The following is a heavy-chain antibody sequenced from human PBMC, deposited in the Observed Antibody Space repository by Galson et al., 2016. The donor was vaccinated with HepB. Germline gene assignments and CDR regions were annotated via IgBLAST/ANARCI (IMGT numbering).Heavy chain of an antibody. CDR1: GDSVSGNSAG. CDR3: ARSYLLGRGFGW. J-gene: IGHJ4*02. Sequence: CAISGDSVSGNSAGWNWIRQSPSRGLEWLGRTFYRSNWQNDYADSVKSRITIIPDTSKNQFSLQLNSVTPDDTAVYYCARSYLLGRGFGWWGQGTLVTVSS. V-gene: IGHV6-1*01. D-gene: IGHD7-27*01. CDR2: TFYRSNWQN.